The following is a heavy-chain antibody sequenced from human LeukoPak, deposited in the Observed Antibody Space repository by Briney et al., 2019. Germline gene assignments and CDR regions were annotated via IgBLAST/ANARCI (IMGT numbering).Heavy chain of an antibody. J-gene: IGHJ4*02. Sequence: GGSLRLSCAASGYTFSDYYMSWIRQAPGKGLEWVSYISSSGSTIYYAYSVKGRFTISRDNAKNSLYLQMNSLRAEDTAVYYCARDIAMVRGNDYWGQGTLVTVSS. CDR3: ARDIAMVRGNDY. D-gene: IGHD3-10*01. CDR1: GYTFSDYY. CDR2: ISSSGSTI. V-gene: IGHV3-11*04.